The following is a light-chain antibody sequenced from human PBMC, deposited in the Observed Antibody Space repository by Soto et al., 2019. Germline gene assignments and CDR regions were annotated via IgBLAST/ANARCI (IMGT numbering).Light chain of an antibody. V-gene: IGKV1-5*03. CDR2: KAS. CDR1: RSISSW. CDR3: QQYDVYST. Sequence: DIQMTQSPSTLSASVGGTVTITCRASRSISSWLAWYQQKPGIAPKLLIYKASTLQSVVPSRFRGSGYGTDFTLTISRLQPDDSETYYCQQYDVYSTFGQGTKVEIK. J-gene: IGKJ1*01.